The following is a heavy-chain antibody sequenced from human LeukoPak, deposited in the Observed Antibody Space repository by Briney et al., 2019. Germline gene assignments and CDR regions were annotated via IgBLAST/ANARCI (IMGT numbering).Heavy chain of an antibody. CDR1: GYTFTSYG. CDR3: ARRYYYDSSGYPLYYYYYMDV. CDR2: ISAYNGNT. J-gene: IGHJ6*03. Sequence: ASAKVSCKASGYTFTSYGISWVRQAPGQGLEWMGWISAYNGNTNYAQKLQGRVTMTTDTSTSTAYMELRSLRSDDTAVYYCARRYYYDSSGYPLYYYYYMDVWGKGTTVTVSS. V-gene: IGHV1-18*01. D-gene: IGHD3-22*01.